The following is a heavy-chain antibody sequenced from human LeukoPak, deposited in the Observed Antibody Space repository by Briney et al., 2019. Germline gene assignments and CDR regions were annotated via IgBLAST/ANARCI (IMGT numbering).Heavy chain of an antibody. CDR3: AKGPNYFDS. CDR2: MNSDGSAT. Sequence: PGGSLRLSXAASGFSFSNYWMHWVCQAPGKGLVWVTRMNSDGSATYYADSVQGRFTISRDNAKNTLYLQMNSLRAEDTAINFCAKGPNYFDSWGQGTLVTVSS. V-gene: IGHV3-74*01. J-gene: IGHJ4*02. CDR1: GFSFSNYW.